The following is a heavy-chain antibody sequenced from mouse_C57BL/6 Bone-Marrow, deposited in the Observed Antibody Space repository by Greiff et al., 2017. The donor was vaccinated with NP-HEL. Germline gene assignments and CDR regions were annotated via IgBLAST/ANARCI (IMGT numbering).Heavy chain of an antibody. CDR2: INPSTGGT. CDR3: ARDGSSYAGYFDV. CDR1: GYSFTGYY. J-gene: IGHJ1*03. Sequence: VQLQQSGPELVKPGASVKISCKASGYSFTGYYMNWVKQSPEKSLEWIGEINPSTGGTTYNQKFKAKATLTVDKSSSTAYMQLKSLTSEDSAVYYCARDGSSYAGYFDVWGTGTTVTVSS. D-gene: IGHD1-1*01. V-gene: IGHV1-42*01.